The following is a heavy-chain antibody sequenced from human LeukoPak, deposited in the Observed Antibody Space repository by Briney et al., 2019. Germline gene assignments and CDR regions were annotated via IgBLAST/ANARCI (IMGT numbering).Heavy chain of an antibody. CDR1: TFSFSRYP. CDR3: AKSLLTTATGTGRAFDI. Sequence: GGSLRLSCVASTFSFSRYPMGWVRQAPGKGLEWVSGISAGGDGTYYADPVKGRFTISRDNSKNTLYLQMNSLRAEDTAQYFCAKSLLTTATGTGRAFDILGQGTMVTVSS. V-gene: IGHV3-23*01. J-gene: IGHJ3*02. CDR2: ISAGGDGT. D-gene: IGHD1-1*01.